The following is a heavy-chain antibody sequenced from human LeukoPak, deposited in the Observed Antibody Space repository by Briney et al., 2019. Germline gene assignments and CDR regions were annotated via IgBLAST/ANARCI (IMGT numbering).Heavy chain of an antibody. V-gene: IGHV3-7*01. CDR1: GFTFSTYW. CDR2: IRQDGSGK. D-gene: IGHD5-12*01. CDR3: ARGYDDATDYFDY. Sequence: PGGSLRLSCEASGFTFSTYWMSWVRQAPGKGLEWVAIIRQDGSGKYYVDSVKGRFTISRDNAKNSLSLQMNSLRAEDTAVYYCARGYDDATDYFDYWGQGTLVTVSS. J-gene: IGHJ4*02.